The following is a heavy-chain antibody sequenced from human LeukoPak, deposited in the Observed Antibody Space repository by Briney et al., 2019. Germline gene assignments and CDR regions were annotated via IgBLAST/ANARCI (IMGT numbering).Heavy chain of an antibody. CDR3: ARALDV. J-gene: IGHJ6*04. V-gene: IGHV3-30*04. Sequence: GGSLRLSCVDSGLSFNTYAMHWVRQAPGKGLEWVAAISYDGSYTYYRDSVRGRFTISRDDSKNTMYLQMNSLRAEDTAMYYCARALDVWGKGTTVTVSS. CDR1: GLSFNTYA. CDR2: ISYDGSYT.